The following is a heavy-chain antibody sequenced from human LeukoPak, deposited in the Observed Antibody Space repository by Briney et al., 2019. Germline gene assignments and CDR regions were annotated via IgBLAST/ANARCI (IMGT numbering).Heavy chain of an antibody. D-gene: IGHD6-6*01. V-gene: IGHV4-34*01. CDR1: GGSFSGYY. J-gene: IGHJ4*02. Sequence: PSETLSLTCAVYGGSFSGYYWSWIRQPPGKGLEWIGEINHSGSTNYNPSLKSRVTISVDTSKNQFSLKLSSVTAADTAVYYCARATTRDIAARLDYWGQGTLVTVSS. CDR3: ARATTRDIAARLDY. CDR2: INHSGST.